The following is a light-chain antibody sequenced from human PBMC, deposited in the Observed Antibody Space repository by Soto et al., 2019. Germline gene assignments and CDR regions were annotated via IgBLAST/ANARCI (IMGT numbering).Light chain of an antibody. CDR3: AGWDDSLHGLV. Sequence: QSVLTQPPSASGTPGQRVTISCSGGSSNIGTNYVYWYQQLPGTAPKLLIYRNNLRPSGAPDRFSASKSGTSASLAISGLRSEDEADYFCAGWDDSLHGLVFGAGTKLTVL. CDR1: SSNIGTNY. V-gene: IGLV1-47*01. J-gene: IGLJ1*01. CDR2: RNN.